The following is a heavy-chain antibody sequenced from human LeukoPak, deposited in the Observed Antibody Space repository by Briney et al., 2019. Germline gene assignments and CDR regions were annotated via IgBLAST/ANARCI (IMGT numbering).Heavy chain of an antibody. CDR1: GYTFTSYG. Sequence: ASVKVSCKASGYTFTSYGISWVRQAPGQGLEWMGWISAYNGNTNYAQKLQGRVTMTTDTSTSTAYMELRSLRSDDTAVYYCAGVVVGATREHYWGQGTLVTVSS. D-gene: IGHD1-26*01. V-gene: IGHV1-18*01. CDR3: AGVVVGATREHY. J-gene: IGHJ4*02. CDR2: ISAYNGNT.